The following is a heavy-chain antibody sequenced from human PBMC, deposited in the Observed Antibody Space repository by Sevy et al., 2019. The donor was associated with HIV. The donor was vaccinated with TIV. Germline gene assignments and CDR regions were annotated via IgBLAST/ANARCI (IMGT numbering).Heavy chain of an antibody. D-gene: IGHD2-2*01. V-gene: IGHV1-2*02. CDR2: INPNSGGT. CDR1: GYTFTGYY. J-gene: IGHJ6*02. CDR3: AREDIPVASRRFIVVVPAAISAVRAGTYYGMDV. Sequence: ASVKVSCKASGYTFTGYYMHWVRQAPGQGLEWMGWINPNSGGTNYAQKFQGRVTMTRDTSISTAYMELGRLRSDDTAVYYCAREDIPVASRRFIVVVPAAISAVRAGTYYGMDVWGQGTTVTVSS.